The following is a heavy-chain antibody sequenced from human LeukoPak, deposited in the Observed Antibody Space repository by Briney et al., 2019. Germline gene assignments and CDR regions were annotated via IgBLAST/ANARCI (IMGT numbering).Heavy chain of an antibody. V-gene: IGHV4-34*01. J-gene: IGHJ4*02. CDR1: GGSFSVYY. Sequence: SETLSLTCAVYGGSFSVYYWSWIGQPPGKGLEWIGEINHSGSTNYNPSLKSRVTISVDTSKNQFSLKLSSVTAADTAVYYCARLYYDYWGQGTLVTVSS. CDR3: ARLYYDY. CDR2: INHSGST.